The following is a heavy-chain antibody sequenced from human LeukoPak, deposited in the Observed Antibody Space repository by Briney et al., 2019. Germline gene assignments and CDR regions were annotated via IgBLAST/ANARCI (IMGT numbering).Heavy chain of an antibody. D-gene: IGHD3-22*01. CDR1: GYSIRSGYH. CDR2: IYQSGST. V-gene: IGHV4-38-2*01. CDR3: ARRDFDSSGYLSFYFDY. J-gene: IGHJ4*02. Sequence: TSETLSLTCAVSGYSIRSGYHWSWIRPHPGKGLEWIGIIYQSGSTYYNPSLKSRVTISVDTSKNQSSLNLSSVTAAGSAVYYCARRDFDSSGYLSFYFDYWGQGTLVTVSS.